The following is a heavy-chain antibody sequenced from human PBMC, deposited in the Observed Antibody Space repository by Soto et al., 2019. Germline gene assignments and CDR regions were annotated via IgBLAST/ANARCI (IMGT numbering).Heavy chain of an antibody. CDR2: ISAYNGNT. J-gene: IGHJ4*02. D-gene: IGHD6-13*01. V-gene: IGHV1-18*01. CDR3: ARAIAAFPDFDY. CDR1: GYTFTSYG. Sequence: ASVKVSCKAAGYTFTSYGISWVRQAPGQGLEWMGWISAYNGNTNYAQKLQGRVTMTTDTSTSTAYMELRSLRSDDTAVYYCARAIAAFPDFDYWGQGTLVTVSS.